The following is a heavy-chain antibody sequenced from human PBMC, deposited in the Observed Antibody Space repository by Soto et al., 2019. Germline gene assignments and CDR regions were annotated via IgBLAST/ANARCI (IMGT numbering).Heavy chain of an antibody. D-gene: IGHD2-15*01. J-gene: IGHJ3*02. V-gene: IGHV3-23*01. CDR2: ITDTGGDA. CDR1: GLTFGSRA. CDR3: ARDRVVVVVAALLDAFDI. Sequence: GGSLRLSCVASGLTFGSRAMTWARQAPGEGLQWVSTITDTGGDAKYADSVRGRFVISRDNSKKTLYLQMNSLRAEDTAVYYCARDRVVVVVAALLDAFDIWGQGTMVTVSS.